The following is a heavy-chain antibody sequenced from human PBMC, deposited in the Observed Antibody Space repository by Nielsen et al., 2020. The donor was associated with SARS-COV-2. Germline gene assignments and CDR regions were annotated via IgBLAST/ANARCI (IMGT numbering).Heavy chain of an antibody. V-gene: IGHV3-43*02. D-gene: IGHD2/OR15-2a*01. J-gene: IGHJ6*02. Sequence: GESLKISCIASGFTFDDYAMHWVRQAPGKGLEWVSLISGDGDNTYYADSVKDRFTISRDNSKNSLYLQMNSLRTEDTALYYCAKDTAIYYYYYGMDVWGQGTTDTVSS. CDR1: GFTFDDYA. CDR2: ISGDGDNT. CDR3: AKDTAIYYYYYGMDV.